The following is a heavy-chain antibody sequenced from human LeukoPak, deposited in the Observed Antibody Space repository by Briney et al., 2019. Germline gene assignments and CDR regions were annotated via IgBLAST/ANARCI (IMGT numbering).Heavy chain of an antibody. J-gene: IGHJ6*02. CDR3: ARQRGCSSTSCHYGMDV. V-gene: IGHV3-48*01. CDR1: GFTFSSYS. D-gene: IGHD2-2*01. CDR2: ISSSSSTI. Sequence: PGGSLRLSCAASGFTFSSYSMNWVRQAPGMGLEWVSYISSSSSTIYYADSVKGRFTISRDNAKNSLYLQMNSLRAEDTAVYYCARQRGCSSTSCHYGMDVWGQGTTVTVSS.